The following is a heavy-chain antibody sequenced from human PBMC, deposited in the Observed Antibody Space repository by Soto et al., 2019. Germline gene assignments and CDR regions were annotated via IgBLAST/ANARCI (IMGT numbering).Heavy chain of an antibody. Sequence: SGPTLVNPTHTLTLTCIFSGFSLRTSGVGVGWIRQPPGKALEWLGFIYWNDDRRYSPSLKSRLTITKDTSKNQVVLTMTNMDPVDTATYYCAKSGSSGWYGWFDPWGQGTLVTVSS. J-gene: IGHJ5*02. CDR1: GFSLRTSGVG. CDR2: IYWNDDR. D-gene: IGHD6-19*01. V-gene: IGHV2-5*01. CDR3: AKSGSSGWYGWFDP.